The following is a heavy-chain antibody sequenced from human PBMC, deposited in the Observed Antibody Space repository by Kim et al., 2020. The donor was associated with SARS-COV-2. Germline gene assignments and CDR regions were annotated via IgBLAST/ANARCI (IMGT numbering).Heavy chain of an antibody. V-gene: IGHV3-30*02. CDR1: GFTFSSYV. CDR2: IWYDGSNK. CDR3: AKESNAFDI. Sequence: GGSLRLSCVASGFTFSSYVMHWVRQAPGKGLEWVALIWYDGSNKYYEDSVKGRFTISRDNSKNTLYLQMDSLRAEDTAVYYCAKESNAFDIWGQGTMVTVSS. J-gene: IGHJ3*02.